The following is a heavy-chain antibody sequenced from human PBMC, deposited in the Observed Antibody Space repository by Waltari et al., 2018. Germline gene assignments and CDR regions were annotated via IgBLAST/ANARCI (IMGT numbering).Heavy chain of an antibody. D-gene: IGHD6-13*01. CDR3: AMRAAAHHYCIDD. Sequence: VQLLQSAAEVKKPASSVKFTCKASGCTFSSYTISWVRQAPGQGLGWTGRVIRILSIANYEPKFKGKVKMTAEKSTSTADKERGRLRPEDTAVYYWAMRAAAHHYCIDDWGQGTMVTVSS. V-gene: IGHV1-69*02. J-gene: IGHJ4*02. CDR2: VIRILSIA. CDR1: GCTFSSYT.